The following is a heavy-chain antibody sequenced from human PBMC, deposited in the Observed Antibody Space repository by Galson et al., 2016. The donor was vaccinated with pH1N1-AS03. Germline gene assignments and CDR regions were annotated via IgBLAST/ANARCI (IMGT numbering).Heavy chain of an antibody. D-gene: IGHD3-16*01. V-gene: IGHV1-2*02. CDR2: IDPDHDGGT. CDR3: ARILRGKGGLDS. J-gene: IGHJ5*01. CDR1: GYTFTAYC. Sequence: SVKVSGKASGYTFTAYCIHWVRQAPGQGLEWMGWIDPDHDGGTRYAQKFQGRVTMARDTSITTVYMEVTRLTSDDTAVYYCARILRGKGGLDSWGQGTLVTVTS.